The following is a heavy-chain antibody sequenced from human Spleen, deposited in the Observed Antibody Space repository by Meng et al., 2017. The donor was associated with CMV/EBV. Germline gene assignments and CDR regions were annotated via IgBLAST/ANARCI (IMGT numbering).Heavy chain of an antibody. J-gene: IGHJ4*02. Sequence: QVRLQESGPGLVKPSQTLSLTCTVSGGSISSGDYYWSWIRQPPGKGLEWIGYIYYSGSTYYNPSLKSRVTISVDTSKNQFSLNLNSVTAADAAVYYCARDSPGGYGYFDSWGQGTLVTVSS. CDR3: ARDSPGGYGYFDS. CDR2: IYYSGST. V-gene: IGHV4-30-4*08. D-gene: IGHD5-12*01. CDR1: GGSISSGDYY.